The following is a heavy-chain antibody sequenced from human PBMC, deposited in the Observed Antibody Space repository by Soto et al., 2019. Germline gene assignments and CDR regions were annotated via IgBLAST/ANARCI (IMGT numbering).Heavy chain of an antibody. CDR2: ISYDGSNK. J-gene: IGHJ6*02. Sequence: GGSLRLSCAASGFTFSSYGMHWVRQAPGKGLEWVAVISYDGSNKYYADPVKGRFTISRDNSKNTLYLQMNSLRAEDTAVYYCAKDNYYDSAGMDVWGQGTTVTVSS. D-gene: IGHD3-22*01. CDR1: GFTFSSYG. CDR3: AKDNYYDSAGMDV. V-gene: IGHV3-30*18.